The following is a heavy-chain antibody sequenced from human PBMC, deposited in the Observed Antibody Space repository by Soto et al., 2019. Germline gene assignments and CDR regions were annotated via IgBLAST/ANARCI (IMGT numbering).Heavy chain of an antibody. V-gene: IGHV4-39*01. CDR3: ARQDEGYDFWSGYPGVFDY. J-gene: IGHJ4*02. CDR1: GGSISSSSYY. D-gene: IGHD3-3*01. Sequence: SETLSLTCTVSGGSISSSSYYWGWIRQPPGKGLEWIGSIYYSGSTYYNPSLKSRVTISVDTSKNQFSLKLSSVTAADTAVYYCARQDEGYDFWSGYPGVFDYWGQGTLVTVSS. CDR2: IYYSGST.